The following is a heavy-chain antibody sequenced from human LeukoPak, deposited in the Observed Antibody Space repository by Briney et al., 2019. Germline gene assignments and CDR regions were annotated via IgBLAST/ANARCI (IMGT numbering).Heavy chain of an antibody. D-gene: IGHD5-18*01. CDR2: INHSGST. CDR1: GGSFSGYY. CDR3: ARGSGYSYGYYYYHMDV. Sequence: SETLSLTCVVYGGSFSGYYWSWIRQPPGKGLEWIGEINHSGSTNYNPSLKSRVTISVDTSKNQFSLRLSSVTAADTAVYYCARGSGYSYGYYYYHMDVWGKGTTVTVSS. J-gene: IGHJ6*03. V-gene: IGHV4-34*01.